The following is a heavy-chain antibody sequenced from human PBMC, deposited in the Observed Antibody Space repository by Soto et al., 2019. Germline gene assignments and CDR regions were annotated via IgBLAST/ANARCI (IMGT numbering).Heavy chain of an antibody. CDR3: ARTPGGRMPIGY. V-gene: IGHV3-23*01. J-gene: IGHJ4*02. D-gene: IGHD2-2*01. CDR2: ISGSGGST. CDR1: GFTFSSSA. Sequence: EVQLLESGGGLVQPGGSLRLSCAASGFTFSSSAMSWVRQAPGKGLEWVSAISGSGGSTYYADSVKGRFTISRDNSKNTLYLQMNTLRAEATAVYCCARTPGGRMPIGYWGQGTLVTVSS.